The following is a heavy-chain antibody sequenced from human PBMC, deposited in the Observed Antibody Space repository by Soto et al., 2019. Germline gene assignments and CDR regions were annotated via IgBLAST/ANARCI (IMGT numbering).Heavy chain of an antibody. CDR2: IKQDGSER. CDR1: GFSFGTYW. V-gene: IGHV3-7*03. Sequence: VGSLRLSCAVSGFSFGTYWMSWVRQAPGKGLEWLASIKQDGSERYYLDSVKGRFTISRDNAKDSLSLQMNSLRGEDTAFYYCARDVGPITIFGEALSGYFDFWGQGTLVTI. D-gene: IGHD3-3*01. CDR3: ARDVGPITIFGEALSGYFDF. J-gene: IGHJ4*02.